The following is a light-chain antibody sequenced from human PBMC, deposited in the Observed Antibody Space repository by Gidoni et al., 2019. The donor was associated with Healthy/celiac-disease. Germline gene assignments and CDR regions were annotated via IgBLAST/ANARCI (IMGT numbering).Light chain of an antibody. J-gene: IGKJ2*02. Sequence: EIVMTQSPATLSVSPGERATFSCRASQSGSSNLAWYQQKPGQAPRLLIYGASTRATGIPARCSGSGSGTEFTLTISSLQSEDFAVYYCQQYNNWPPCTFGQGTKLEIK. CDR2: GAS. CDR1: QSGSSN. CDR3: QQYNNWPPCT. V-gene: IGKV3-15*01.